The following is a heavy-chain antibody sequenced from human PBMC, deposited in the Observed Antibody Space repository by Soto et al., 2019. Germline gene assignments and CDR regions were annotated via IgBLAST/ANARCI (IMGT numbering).Heavy chain of an antibody. CDR2: ISGSGGST. CDR1: GFTFSSYA. D-gene: IGHD3-22*01. Sequence: PVGSLRLSCAASGFTFSSYAMSWVRQAPGKGLEWVSAISGSGGSTYYADSVKGRFTISRDNSKNTLYLQMNSLRAEDTAVYYCAKAPHNVNYYDSSGYYYDYWGQGTLVTVSS. V-gene: IGHV3-23*01. CDR3: AKAPHNVNYYDSSGYYYDY. J-gene: IGHJ4*02.